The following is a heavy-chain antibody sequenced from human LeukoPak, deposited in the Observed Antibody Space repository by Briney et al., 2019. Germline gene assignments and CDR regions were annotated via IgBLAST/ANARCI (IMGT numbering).Heavy chain of an antibody. CDR2: IDPNSGDT. Sequence: ASVKVCCKASGYTFTGYYMHWVRQAPGQGLEWMGWIDPNSGDTTYTQKFEGRVTMTRDSSISTAYMELSRLRSDDTAVYYCARESYKDIWGQGTMVTVSA. V-gene: IGHV1-2*02. CDR3: ARESYKDI. CDR1: GYTFTGYY. J-gene: IGHJ3*02. D-gene: IGHD1-26*01.